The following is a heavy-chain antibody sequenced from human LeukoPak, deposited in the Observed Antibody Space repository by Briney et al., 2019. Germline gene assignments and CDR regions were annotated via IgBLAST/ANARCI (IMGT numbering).Heavy chain of an antibody. V-gene: IGHV3-33*08. CDR3: ATDIVVVPAAMTARDY. Sequence: GGSLRLSCAASGFTFSIYGMNWVRQAPGKGLEWVAVIWYDGSNKYYADSVKGRLTISGDNSKNTLYLQMNSLRAEDTAVYYCATDIVVVPAAMTARDYWGQGTLVTVSS. J-gene: IGHJ4*02. CDR2: IWYDGSNK. D-gene: IGHD2-2*01. CDR1: GFTFSIYG.